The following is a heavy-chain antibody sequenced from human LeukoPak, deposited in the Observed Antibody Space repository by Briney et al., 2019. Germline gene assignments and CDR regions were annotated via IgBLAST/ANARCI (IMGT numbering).Heavy chain of an antibody. J-gene: IGHJ4*02. CDR3: AIADYGINY. V-gene: IGHV4-34*01. D-gene: IGHD4-17*01. CDR2: INHSGST. Sequence: PSETLSLTCAVYGGSFSGYYWSWIRRPPGKGLEWIGEINHSGSTNYNPSLKSRVTISVDTSKNQFSLKLSSVTAADTAVYYCAIADYGINYWGQGTLVTVSS. CDR1: GGSFSGYY.